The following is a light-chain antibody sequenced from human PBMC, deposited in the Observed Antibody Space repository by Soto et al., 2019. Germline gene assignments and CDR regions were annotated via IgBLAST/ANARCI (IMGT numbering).Light chain of an antibody. CDR2: TGS. CDR3: QHANSSPLT. J-gene: IGKJ4*01. CDR1: QGISNW. Sequence: DIQMTQSPSSVSASVGDRVSITCRASQGISNWLAWYQQKPGRAPKLLIYTGSSLQSGVPSRFSVTGSGTDFTLTISSLQPEDVATYYCQHANSSPLTFGGGTKVEIK. V-gene: IGKV1-12*01.